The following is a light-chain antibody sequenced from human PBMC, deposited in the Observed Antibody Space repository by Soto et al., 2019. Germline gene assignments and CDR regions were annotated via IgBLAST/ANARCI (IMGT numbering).Light chain of an antibody. CDR1: QSISSY. V-gene: IGKV1-39*01. J-gene: IGKJ2*01. CDR3: QQSSFTGYT. CDR2: AAS. Sequence: DIQMTQSPSSLSASVGDRVTITCRASQSISSYLNWYQQKPGKAPKLMIFAASSLQSGVPSRFSGSGSGTNFTLTVSSLQPEDFAIYYCQQSSFTGYTFGQGTKVDIK.